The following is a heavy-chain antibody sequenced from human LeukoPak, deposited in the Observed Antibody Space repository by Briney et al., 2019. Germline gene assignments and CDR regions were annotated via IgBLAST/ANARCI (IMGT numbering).Heavy chain of an antibody. CDR1: GYTFTSYD. D-gene: IGHD3-22*01. J-gene: IGHJ4*02. CDR2: MNPNSGNT. Sequence: ASVKVSCKASGYTFTSYDINWVRQATGQGLEWMGWMNPNSGNTGYAQKFQGRVTMTRNTSISTAYVELSSLRSEDTAVYYCARGYDTTGYFSYWGQGTLVTVSS. V-gene: IGHV1-8*01. CDR3: ARGYDTTGYFSY.